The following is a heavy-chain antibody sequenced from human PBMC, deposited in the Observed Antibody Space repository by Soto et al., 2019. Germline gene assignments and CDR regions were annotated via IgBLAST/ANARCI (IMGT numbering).Heavy chain of an antibody. Sequence: SETLSLTCTVSGGSISSYYWSWIRQPPGKGLEWIGYIYYSGSTNYNPSLKSRVTISVDTSKNQFSLKLSSVTAADTAVYYCARRSWTDAFDIWGQGTMVTVSS. CDR3: ARRSWTDAFDI. CDR1: GGSISSYY. D-gene: IGHD3-10*01. J-gene: IGHJ3*02. CDR2: IYYSGST. V-gene: IGHV4-59*08.